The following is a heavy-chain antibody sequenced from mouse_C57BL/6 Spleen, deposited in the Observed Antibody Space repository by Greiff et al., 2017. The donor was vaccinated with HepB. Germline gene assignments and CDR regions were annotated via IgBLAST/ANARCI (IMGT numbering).Heavy chain of an antibody. CDR2: IRNKANGYTT. CDR1: GFTFTDYY. Sequence: DVKLVESGGGLVQPGGSLSLSCAASGFTFTDYYMSWVRQPPGKALEWLGFIRNKANGYTTEYSASVKGRFTISRDNSQSILYLQMNALRAEDSATYYCARFTRWYFDVWGTGTTVTVSS. V-gene: IGHV7-3*01. J-gene: IGHJ1*03. CDR3: ARFTRWYFDV.